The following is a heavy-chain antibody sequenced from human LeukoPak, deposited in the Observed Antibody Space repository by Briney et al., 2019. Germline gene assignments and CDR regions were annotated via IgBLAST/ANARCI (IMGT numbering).Heavy chain of an antibody. D-gene: IGHD1-26*01. CDR2: ILYDGSLE. J-gene: IGHJ4*02. V-gene: IGHV3-30*04. Sequence: PGGSLRLSCAAYGFSFETYPMHWVPHAPGKGLQSLPLILYDGSLENTAASVRGRFIISRDNSKNTLCLQMNILRIEDTAVYYCARGAILGGYNLIDDWGQGTLVTVSS. CDR1: GFSFETYP. CDR3: ARGAILGGYNLIDD.